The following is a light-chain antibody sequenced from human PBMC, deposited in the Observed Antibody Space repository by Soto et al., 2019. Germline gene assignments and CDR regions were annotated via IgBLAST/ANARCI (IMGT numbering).Light chain of an antibody. CDR2: QVS. J-gene: IGKJ1*01. CDR1: QSLIHSDGDTY. Sequence: DVVMTQSPLSLPVTLGQPASISCRSSQSLIHSDGDTYLSWFQQRPGQSPRRLIYQVSDRDSGGPDRFSGSGSGTDFTLKINRVEAEDVGIYYCMQGTHWPWTFGQGTEVEIK. V-gene: IGKV2-30*02. CDR3: MQGTHWPWT.